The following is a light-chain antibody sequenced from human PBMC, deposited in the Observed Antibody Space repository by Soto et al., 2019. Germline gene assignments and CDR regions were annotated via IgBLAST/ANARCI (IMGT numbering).Light chain of an antibody. CDR3: QQQYSLPYT. CDR1: QNVLYSSNNKNY. Sequence: DIVMTQSPDSLSVSLGERATINCKSSQNVLYSSNNKNYLAWYQHKPGQPPKLLIYWASIRESGVPDRFTGSGSGTDFTLTISSLQAEDVASYYCQQQYSLPYTFGQGTKLEIK. V-gene: IGKV4-1*01. J-gene: IGKJ2*01. CDR2: WAS.